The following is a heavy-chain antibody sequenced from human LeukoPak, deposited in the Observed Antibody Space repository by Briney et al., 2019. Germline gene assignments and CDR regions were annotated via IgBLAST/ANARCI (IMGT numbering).Heavy chain of an antibody. V-gene: IGHV3-11*01. CDR1: GFTFGDYN. D-gene: IGHD6-13*01. CDR3: ARRIAEAGSHAFDI. J-gene: IGHJ3*02. Sequence: GGSLRLSCAASGFTFGDYNLSWLRQAPGKGLEWVSYIRSGGTDIFYADSVKGRFTISRDNAKNSLYLQMNSLGAEDTAVYYCARRIAEAGSHAFDIWGQRTMVTVSS. CDR2: IRSGGTDI.